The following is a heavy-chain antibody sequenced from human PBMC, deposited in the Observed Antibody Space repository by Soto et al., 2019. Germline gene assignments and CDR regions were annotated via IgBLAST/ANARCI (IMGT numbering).Heavy chain of an antibody. CDR3: ARDRSSTGIYYYYYYGMDV. J-gene: IGHJ6*02. CDR1: GGSISSGGYY. D-gene: IGHD6-6*01. V-gene: IGHV4-31*03. Sequence: LSLTCTVSGGSISSGGYYWSWIRQHPGKGLEWIGYIYYSGSTYYNPSLKSRVTISVDTSKNQFSLKLSSVTAADTAVYYCARDRSSTGIYYYYYYGMDVWGQGTTVTVSS. CDR2: IYYSGST.